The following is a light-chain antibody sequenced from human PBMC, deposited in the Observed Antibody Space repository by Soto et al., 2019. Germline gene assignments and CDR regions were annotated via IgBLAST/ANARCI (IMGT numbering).Light chain of an antibody. Sequence: IVLPQTPLSLPVTPGAPASISCRSSQSLFDSDGGTTYLDWYPQKPGQAPRILIYTQSYRASGIPDRFSGSGSGTDFKLKISRVEAEDVGVYYCMQRKEFPVTCGGGTKVDIK. CDR2: TQS. CDR1: QSLFDSDGGTTY. V-gene: IGKV2-40*01. CDR3: MQRKEFPVT. J-gene: IGKJ4*01.